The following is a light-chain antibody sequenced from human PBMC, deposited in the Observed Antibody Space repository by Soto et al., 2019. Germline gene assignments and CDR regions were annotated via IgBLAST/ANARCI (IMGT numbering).Light chain of an antibody. CDR1: QSISSW. CDR3: QQYNSYPIT. V-gene: IGKV1-5*03. Sequence: DIQMTQSPSTLSASVGDRVTITCRASQSISSWLAWYQQKPGKAPKVLIYKASSLESGVPSRFSGSGSGTEFTLTISSLQPDDSATCHCQQYNSYPITFGQGTRLEIK. CDR2: KAS. J-gene: IGKJ5*01.